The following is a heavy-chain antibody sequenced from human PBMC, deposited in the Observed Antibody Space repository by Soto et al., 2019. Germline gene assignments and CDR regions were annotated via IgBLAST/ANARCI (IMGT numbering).Heavy chain of an antibody. CDR2: IYDSGST. V-gene: IGHV4-59*08. J-gene: IGHJ6*02. D-gene: IGHD5-18*01. CDR1: GGSISSYY. Sequence: QVQLQESGPGLVKPSETLSLTCTVSGGSISSYYWTWIRQPPGKGLEWIGYIYDSGSTNYNPSLKSRLTISVDTSKNQFSLKLSSVTAADTAVYYCATRIQYYYGMDVWGQGTTVTVSS. CDR3: ATRIQYYYGMDV.